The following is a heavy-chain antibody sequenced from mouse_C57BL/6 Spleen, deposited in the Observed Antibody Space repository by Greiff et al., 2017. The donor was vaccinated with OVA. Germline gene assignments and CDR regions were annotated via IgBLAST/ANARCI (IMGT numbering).Heavy chain of an antibody. CDR3: AREDYYGSPYYAMDY. D-gene: IGHD1-1*01. J-gene: IGHJ4*01. CDR1: GYSFTGYY. CDR2: IYPYNGVS. V-gene: IGHV1-31*01. Sequence: VQLKQSGPELVKPGASVKISCKASGYSFTGYYMHWVKQSHGNILDWIGYIYPYNGVSSYNQKFKGKATLTVDKSSSTAYMELRSLTSEDSAVYYCAREDYYGSPYYAMDYWGQGTSVTVSS.